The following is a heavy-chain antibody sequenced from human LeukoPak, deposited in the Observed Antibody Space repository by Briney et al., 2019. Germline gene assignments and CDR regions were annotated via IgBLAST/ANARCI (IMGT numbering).Heavy chain of an antibody. CDR2: IYSGGST. CDR3: ARPGSGSYYRVYFDY. J-gene: IGHJ4*02. CDR1: GFTVSSNY. Sequence: PGGSLRLSCAASGFTVSSNYMSWVRQAPGKGLEWVSVIYSGGSTYYADSVKGRFTISRDNSKNTLYLQMNSLRAEDTAVYYCARPGSGSYYRVYFDYWGQGTLVTVSS. V-gene: IGHV3-53*01. D-gene: IGHD1-26*01.